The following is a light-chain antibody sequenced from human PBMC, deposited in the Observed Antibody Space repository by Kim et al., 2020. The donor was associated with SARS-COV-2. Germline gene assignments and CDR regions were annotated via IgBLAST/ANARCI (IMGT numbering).Light chain of an antibody. J-gene: IGLJ3*02. CDR1: SSDVGGYNY. CDR3: QSYDSSLSGSV. CDR2: DVS. V-gene: IGLV2-14*01. Sequence: QSALTQPASVSGSPGQSITISCTGTSSDVGGYNYVSWYQQHPGKAPKLMIYDVSKRPSGVPDRFSGSKSGTSASLAITGLQAEDEADYYCQSYDSSLSGSVFGGGTQLTVL.